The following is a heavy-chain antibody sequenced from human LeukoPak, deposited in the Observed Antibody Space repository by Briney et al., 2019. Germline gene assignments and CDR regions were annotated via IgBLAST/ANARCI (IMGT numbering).Heavy chain of an antibody. D-gene: IGHD6-19*01. Sequence: SETLSLTCTVSGYSISSGYYWGWIRQPPGKGLEWIGSIYYSGSTYYNPSLKSRVTISVDTSKNQFSLKLSSVTAADTAVYYCARQRSIAVAGSWFDPWGQGTLVTVSS. CDR1: GYSISSGYY. J-gene: IGHJ5*02. V-gene: IGHV4-38-2*02. CDR3: ARQRSIAVAGSWFDP. CDR2: IYYSGST.